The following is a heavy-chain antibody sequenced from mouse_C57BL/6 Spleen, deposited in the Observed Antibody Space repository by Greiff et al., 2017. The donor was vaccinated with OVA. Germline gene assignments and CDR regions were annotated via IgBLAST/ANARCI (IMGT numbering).Heavy chain of an antibody. CDR2: IDPSDSYT. CDR3: ASNWDVFDY. V-gene: IGHV1-59*01. Sequence: QVQLQQPGAELVRPGTSVKLSCKASGYTFTSYWMHWVKQRPGQGLEWIGVIDPSDSYTNYNQKFKGKATLTVDTSSSTAYMQLSSLTSEDSAVYYCASNWDVFDYWGQGTTLTVSS. J-gene: IGHJ2*01. D-gene: IGHD4-1*01. CDR1: GYTFTSYW.